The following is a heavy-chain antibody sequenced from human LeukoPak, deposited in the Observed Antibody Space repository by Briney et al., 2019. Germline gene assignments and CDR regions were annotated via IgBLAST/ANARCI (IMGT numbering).Heavy chain of an antibody. J-gene: IGHJ4*02. CDR2: ISSDGSDK. D-gene: IGHD6-6*01. CDR1: ESTFSNYA. V-gene: IGHV3-30*04. CDR3: ATVMGSSPSTAYFAY. Sequence: GGSLRLSCAASESTFSNYALHWVRQAPGRGLEWVAVISSDGSDKYYADSVKGRFTISRDNSRNTVYLQMNGLRVEDTAVYYCATVMGSSPSTAYFAYWGQGTLVTVSS.